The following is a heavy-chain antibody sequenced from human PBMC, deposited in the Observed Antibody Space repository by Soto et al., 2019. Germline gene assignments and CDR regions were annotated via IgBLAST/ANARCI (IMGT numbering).Heavy chain of an antibody. J-gene: IGHJ5*02. V-gene: IGHV4-39*01. Sequence: SETLSLTCTVSGGSISSSSYYWGWIRQPPGKGLEWIGSIYYSGSTYYNPSLKSRVTISVDTSKNKFSLKLSSVTAADTAVYYCARHELSAELYQLLSVNTNWFDPWGQGTLVTVSS. CDR1: GGSISSSSYY. CDR2: IYYSGST. CDR3: ARHELSAELYQLLSVNTNWFDP. D-gene: IGHD2-2*01.